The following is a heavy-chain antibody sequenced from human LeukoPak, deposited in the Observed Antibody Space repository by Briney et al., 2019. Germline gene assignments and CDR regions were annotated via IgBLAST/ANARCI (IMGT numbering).Heavy chain of an antibody. CDR3: ARAPAYYDESRGHLKISNWYLDL. J-gene: IGHJ2*01. V-gene: IGHV3-21*01. CDR2: ISSTSIYR. Sequence: GGSLRLSCAASGFTFSTYGMNWVRQAPGKGLEWVSSISSTSIYRYYGDSVKGRFTISRDNAKNSLYLQMNSLRAEDTAVFYCARAPAYYDESRGHLKISNWYLDLWGRGTLVTVSS. D-gene: IGHD3-22*01. CDR1: GFTFSTYG.